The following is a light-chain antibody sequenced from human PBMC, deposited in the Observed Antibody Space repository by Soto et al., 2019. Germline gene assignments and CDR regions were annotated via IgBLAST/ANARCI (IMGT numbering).Light chain of an antibody. CDR2: GTS. Sequence: EIVVTQSPGTLSLSLGGRATLSCRASQSVSTSSLAWYQQKPGQAPRLLIFGTSDRASGIPDRFSGSGSGTDFTLTLSRLEPEDFAVYYCQHYGSTPPDTFGQGTKVEIK. J-gene: IGKJ2*01. CDR3: QHYGSTPPDT. V-gene: IGKV3-20*01. CDR1: QSVSTSS.